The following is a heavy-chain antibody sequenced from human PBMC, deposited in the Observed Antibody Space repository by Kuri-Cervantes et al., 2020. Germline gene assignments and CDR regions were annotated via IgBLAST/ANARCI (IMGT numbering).Heavy chain of an antibody. J-gene: IGHJ4*02. CDR1: GYIFSGYF. V-gene: IGHV1-2*02. D-gene: IGHD3-22*01. CDR2: INPNSDGT. Sequence: ASVKVSCKASGYIFSGYFLHWVRQAPGQGLEWMGWINPNSDGTSYAQKFQGRVTVTRDTSISAVHLGLSSLTSDDTAVNYCARGYYYDTSGYYFDYWGQGTLVTVSS. CDR3: ARGYYYDTSGYYFDY.